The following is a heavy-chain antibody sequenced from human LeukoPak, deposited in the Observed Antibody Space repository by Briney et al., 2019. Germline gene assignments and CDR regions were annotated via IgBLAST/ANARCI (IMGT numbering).Heavy chain of an antibody. J-gene: IGHJ6*03. CDR3: ARGRAARRPYYYYYYMDV. Sequence: ASVKVSCKASGYTFTGYYMHWVRQAPGQGLEWMGWMNPNSGNTGYAQKFQGRVTMTRNTSISTAYMELSSLRSEDTAVYYCARGRAARRPYYYYYYMDVWGKGTTVTVSS. CDR1: GYTFTGYY. V-gene: IGHV1-8*02. D-gene: IGHD6-6*01. CDR2: MNPNSGNT.